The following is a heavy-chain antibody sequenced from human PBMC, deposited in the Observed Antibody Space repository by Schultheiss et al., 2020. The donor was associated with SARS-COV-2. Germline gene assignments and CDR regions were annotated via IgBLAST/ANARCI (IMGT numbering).Heavy chain of an antibody. CDR1: GGSISSYY. V-gene: IGHV4-4*07. D-gene: IGHD6-19*01. CDR2: IYTSGST. Sequence: SETLSLTCTVSGGSISSYYWSWIRQPAGKGLEWIGRIYTSGSTNYNPSLKSRVTISVDTSKNQFSLKLSSVTAADTAVYYCARDWGWGIAVAGAYWGQGTLVTVSS. J-gene: IGHJ4*02. CDR3: ARDWGWGIAVAGAY.